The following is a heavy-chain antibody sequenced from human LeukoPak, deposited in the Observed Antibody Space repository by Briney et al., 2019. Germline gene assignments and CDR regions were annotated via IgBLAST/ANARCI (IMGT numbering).Heavy chain of an antibody. CDR1: GYSFTSYW. D-gene: IGHD2-15*01. V-gene: IGHV5-51*01. CDR3: ARTLGYCSGGSCHNAFDI. CDR2: IYPGDSDT. J-gene: IGHJ3*02. Sequence: GESPKISCKGSGYSFTSYWIGWVRQMPGKGLELMGIIYPGDSDTRYSPSFQGQVTVSADKSISTAYLQWSSLKASDTAMYYCARTLGYCSGGSCHNAFDIWGQGTMVTVSS.